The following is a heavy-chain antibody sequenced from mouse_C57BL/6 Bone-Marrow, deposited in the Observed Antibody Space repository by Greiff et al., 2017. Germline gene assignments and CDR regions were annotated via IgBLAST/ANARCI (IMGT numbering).Heavy chain of an antibody. D-gene: IGHD2-4*01. CDR2: IDPRSGNT. Sequence: VQLQQSGAELARPGASVKLSCKASGYTFTSYGMSWVKQRTGQGLEWIGEIDPRSGNTYYNEKFKGKATLTADKSSSTAYLELRSLTSEDSAVYFCARQYEYAWFAYWGQGTLVTVSA. CDR3: ARQYEYAWFAY. J-gene: IGHJ3*01. CDR1: GYTFTSYG. V-gene: IGHV1-81*01.